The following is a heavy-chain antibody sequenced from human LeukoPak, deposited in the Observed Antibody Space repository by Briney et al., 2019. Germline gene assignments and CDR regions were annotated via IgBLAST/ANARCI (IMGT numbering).Heavy chain of an antibody. CDR1: GFTFTSQA. Sequence: PGGSLRLSCAASGFTFTSQALSWVRQAPGKGLEWVSSFTGSAGNIHYADSVKGRFTLSRDTSKETVYLQMNSLRADDTAIYYCAAGGGNTFNPWGQGTLVTVSS. J-gene: IGHJ5*02. CDR3: AAGGGNTFNP. CDR2: FTGSAGNI. D-gene: IGHD1/OR15-1a*01. V-gene: IGHV3-23*01.